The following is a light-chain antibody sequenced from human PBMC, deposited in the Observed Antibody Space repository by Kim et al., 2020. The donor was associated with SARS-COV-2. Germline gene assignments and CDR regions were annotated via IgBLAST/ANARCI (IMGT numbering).Light chain of an antibody. CDR2: AAS. CDR1: QSISRH. Sequence: DIQLTQSPSSLSASVGDRVTITCRTTQSISRHLNWYQQKPWRAPKLLISAASTLQGGVPSRFSGSGSETDFTLTISSLQPEDFATYFCQQSYITPFTFGPGTKVDIK. J-gene: IGKJ3*01. V-gene: IGKV1-39*01. CDR3: QQSYITPFT.